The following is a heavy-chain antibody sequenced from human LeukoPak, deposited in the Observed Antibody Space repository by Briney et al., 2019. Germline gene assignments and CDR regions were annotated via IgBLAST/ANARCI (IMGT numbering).Heavy chain of an antibody. CDR2: ISYDGSNK. V-gene: IGHV3-30-3*01. Sequence: GRSLRLSCAASGFTFSSYAIHWVRQAPGKGLEWVAVISYDGSNKYYADSVKGRFTISRDNSKNTLYLQMNSLRAEDTAVYYCAREIMVRGEDAFDIWGQGTMVTVSS. J-gene: IGHJ3*02. D-gene: IGHD3-10*01. CDR1: GFTFSSYA. CDR3: AREIMVRGEDAFDI.